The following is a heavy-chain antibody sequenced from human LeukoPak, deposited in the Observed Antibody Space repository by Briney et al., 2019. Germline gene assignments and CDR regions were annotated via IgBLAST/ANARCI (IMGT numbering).Heavy chain of an antibody. V-gene: IGHV4-59*12. Sequence: SETLSLTCTVSGGSISSYYWSWIRQPPGKGLEWIGYIYYSGSTNYNPSLKSRVTISVDTSKNQFSLKLSSVTAADTAVYYCARTDITGTPLFSDWGQGTLVTVSS. D-gene: IGHD1-20*01. CDR1: GGSISSYY. CDR2: IYYSGST. CDR3: ARTDITGTPLFSD. J-gene: IGHJ4*02.